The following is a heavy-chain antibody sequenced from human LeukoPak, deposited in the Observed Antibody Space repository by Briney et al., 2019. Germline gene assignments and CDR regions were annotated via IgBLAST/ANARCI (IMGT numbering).Heavy chain of an antibody. J-gene: IGHJ4*02. CDR3: ASEYYGDYFDY. CDR2: IYSGGST. V-gene: IGHV3-66*01. D-gene: IGHD2/OR15-2a*01. Sequence: GGSLRLSFAASGFTVSSNYMSWVRQAPGKGLEWVSVIYSGGSTYYADSVKGRFTISRDNSKNTLYLQMNSLRAEDTAVYYCASEYYGDYFDYWGQGTLVTVSS. CDR1: GFTVSSNY.